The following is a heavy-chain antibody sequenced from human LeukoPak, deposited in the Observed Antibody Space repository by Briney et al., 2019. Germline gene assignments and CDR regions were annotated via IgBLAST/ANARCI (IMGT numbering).Heavy chain of an antibody. J-gene: IGHJ6*03. CDR2: IYPYDSDT. CDR1: GYSFTNYW. D-gene: IGHD5-12*01. V-gene: IGHV5-51*01. Sequence: GESLKISCKGSGYSFTNYWIGWVRQMPGKGLEWMGIIYPYDSDTRYSPSFQGQVTISADTSISTAYLQWSSLKASDTAMYYCARGWGLVPVDYYYMDVWGKGTTVTVSS. CDR3: ARGWGLVPVDYYYMDV.